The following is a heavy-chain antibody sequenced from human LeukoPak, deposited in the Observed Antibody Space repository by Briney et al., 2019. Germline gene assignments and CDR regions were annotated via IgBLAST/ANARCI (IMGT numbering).Heavy chain of an antibody. CDR1: GFTFSSYG. CDR2: IWYDGSNK. D-gene: IGHD6-13*01. CDR3: AKDGYSNSRYDWFDP. Sequence: PGRSLRLSCAASGFTFSSYGMHRVREAPGKGLEWGAVIWYDGSNKYYADSVKGRFTISRDNSKNTLYLQMNSLRAEDTAVYYCAKDGYSNSRYDWFDPWGQGTLVTVSS. J-gene: IGHJ5*02. V-gene: IGHV3-33*06.